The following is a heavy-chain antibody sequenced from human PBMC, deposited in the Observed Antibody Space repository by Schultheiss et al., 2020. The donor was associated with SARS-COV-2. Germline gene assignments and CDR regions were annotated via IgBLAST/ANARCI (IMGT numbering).Heavy chain of an antibody. CDR3: ARELGWVDP. J-gene: IGHJ5*02. CDR1: GGSVSSGDHY. D-gene: IGHD3-16*01. Sequence: SETLSLTCSVSGGSVSSGDHYWSWIRQPPGKGLEWIGYVYHSGSTNYNPSLKSRVTISLDTSKNQFSLKLSSVTAADTAVYYCARELGWVDPWGQGTLVTVSS. CDR2: VYHSGST. V-gene: IGHV4-61*08.